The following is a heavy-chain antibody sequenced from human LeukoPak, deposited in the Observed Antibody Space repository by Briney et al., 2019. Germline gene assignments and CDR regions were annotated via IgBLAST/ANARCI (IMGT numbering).Heavy chain of an antibody. D-gene: IGHD2-8*01. Sequence: GGSLRLSCAASGFTFEDYAMHWVRQAPGKGLEWVSGISWNSGSIGYADSVKGRFTISRDNAKNSLYLQMNSLRAEDTALYYCAKGDTMVDYWGQGTLVTVSS. CDR2: ISWNSGSI. V-gene: IGHV3-9*01. CDR3: AKGDTMVDY. J-gene: IGHJ4*02. CDR1: GFTFEDYA.